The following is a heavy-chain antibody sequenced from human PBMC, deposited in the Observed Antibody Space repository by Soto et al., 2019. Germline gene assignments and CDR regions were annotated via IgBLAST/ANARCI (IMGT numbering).Heavy chain of an antibody. CDR3: ARGLEPRKFRNAFDI. D-gene: IGHD1-1*01. CDR1: GYTFTGYY. Sequence: QVQLVQSGAEVTKPGASVKVSCKASGYTFTGYYMHWVRQAPGQGLEWMGWINPNSGGTNYAQKFQGWVTMTRDTSISTAYMELSRLRSDDTAVYYCARGLEPRKFRNAFDIWGQGTMVTVSS. V-gene: IGHV1-2*04. J-gene: IGHJ3*02. CDR2: INPNSGGT.